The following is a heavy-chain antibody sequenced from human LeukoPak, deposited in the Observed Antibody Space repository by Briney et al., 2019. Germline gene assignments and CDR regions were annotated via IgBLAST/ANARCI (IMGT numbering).Heavy chain of an antibody. CDR1: GFTLSSYG. J-gene: IGHJ3*02. V-gene: IGHV3-30*18. CDR3: AKDRDAFDI. Sequence: GRSLRLSCAASGFTLSSYGMHWVRQAPGKGLEWVAVISYDGSNKYYADSVKGRFTISRDNSKNTLYLQMNSLRAEDTAVYYCAKDRDAFDIWGQGTMVTVSS. CDR2: ISYDGSNK.